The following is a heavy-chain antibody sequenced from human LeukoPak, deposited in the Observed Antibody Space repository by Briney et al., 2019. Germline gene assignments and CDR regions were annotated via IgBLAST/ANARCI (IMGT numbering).Heavy chain of an antibody. J-gene: IGHJ5*02. Sequence: ASVKVSCKASGYTFTSYYMHWVRQAPGQGREWMGIINPTGGSTSYAQKFQGRVTMTRDMSTSTVYMELRSLRSDDTAVYYCARGRPLELPLINWFDPWGQGTLVTVSS. CDR1: GYTFTSYY. V-gene: IGHV1-46*01. CDR3: ARGRPLELPLINWFDP. CDR2: INPTGGST. D-gene: IGHD1-26*01.